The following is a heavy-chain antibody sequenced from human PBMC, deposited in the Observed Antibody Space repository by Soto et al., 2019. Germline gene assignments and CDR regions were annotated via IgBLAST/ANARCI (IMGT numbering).Heavy chain of an antibody. CDR1: GFTFSSYS. J-gene: IGHJ4*02. CDR3: ASDPLKDYGGNLADY. Sequence: GGSLRLSCAASGFTFSSYSMNWVRQAPGKGLEWVSSISSSSSYIYYADSVKGRFTISRDNAKNSLYLQMNSLRAEDTAVYYCASDPLKDYGGNLADYWGQGTLVTVSS. CDR2: ISSSSSYI. V-gene: IGHV3-21*01. D-gene: IGHD4-17*01.